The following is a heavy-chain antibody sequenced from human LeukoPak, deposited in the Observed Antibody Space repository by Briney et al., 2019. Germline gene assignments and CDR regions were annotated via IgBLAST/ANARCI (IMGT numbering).Heavy chain of an antibody. V-gene: IGHV3-30-3*01. CDR3: ARADGSVAGPPSGH. J-gene: IGHJ4*02. Sequence: VRSLRLSCAASGFTFSSYAMHWVRQAPGKGLEWVAIISYDRSDKSSADSVKGRLTNSRDNSKSTLYLQMISLRTEDTAVYYCARADGSVAGPPSGHWGQGTLVTVFS. CDR2: ISYDRSDK. CDR1: GFTFSSYA. D-gene: IGHD6-19*01.